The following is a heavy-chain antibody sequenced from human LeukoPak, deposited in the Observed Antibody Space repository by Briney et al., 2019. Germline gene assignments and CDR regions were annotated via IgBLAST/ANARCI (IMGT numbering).Heavy chain of an antibody. J-gene: IGHJ4*02. V-gene: IGHV3-21*01. Sequence: PGGSLRLSCAASGFTLSSYSMNWVRQAPGKGLEWVSSISSSSSYIYYADSVKGRFTISRDNAKNSLYLQMNSLRAEDTAVYYCARPRYSSGWYYFDYWGQGTLVTSPQ. D-gene: IGHD6-19*01. CDR1: GFTLSSYS. CDR3: ARPRYSSGWYYFDY. CDR2: ISSSSSYI.